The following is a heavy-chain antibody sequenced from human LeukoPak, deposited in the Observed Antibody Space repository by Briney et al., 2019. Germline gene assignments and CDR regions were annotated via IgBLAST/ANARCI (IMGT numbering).Heavy chain of an antibody. Sequence: GASVKVSCKASGYNLTSYGITWVRQAPGQGLEWMGWISAYNGNTNYAQRLQGRVTMTTDTSTSTAYMELRSLTSDDTAVYYCARVPSGGPFDCWGQGTLVTVSS. V-gene: IGHV1-18*01. D-gene: IGHD2-15*01. CDR2: ISAYNGNT. CDR3: ARVPSGGPFDC. CDR1: GYNLTSYG. J-gene: IGHJ4*02.